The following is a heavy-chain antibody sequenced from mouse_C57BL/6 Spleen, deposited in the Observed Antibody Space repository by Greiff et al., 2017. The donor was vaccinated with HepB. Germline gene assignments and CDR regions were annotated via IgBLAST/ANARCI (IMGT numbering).Heavy chain of an antibody. J-gene: IGHJ4*01. CDR1: GYTFTSYW. V-gene: IGHV1-52*01. CDR3: ARYGSSYGGYAMDY. D-gene: IGHD1-1*01. Sequence: QVQLQQPGAELVRPGSSVKLSCKASGYTFTSYWMHWVKQRPIQGLEWIGNIDPSDSETHYNQKFKDKATLTVDKSSSTAYMQLSSLTSEDSAVYYCARYGSSYGGYAMDYWGQGTSVTVSS. CDR2: IDPSDSET.